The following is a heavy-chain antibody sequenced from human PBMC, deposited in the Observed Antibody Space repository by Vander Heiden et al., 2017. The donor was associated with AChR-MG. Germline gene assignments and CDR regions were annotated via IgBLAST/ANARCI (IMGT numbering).Heavy chain of an antibody. CDR2: ISSRSDKI. V-gene: IGHV3-48*02. CDR1: GFSLRSYS. D-gene: IGHD3-3*01. J-gene: IGHJ3*02. Sequence: EVQVVESGGGLVQPGGSLRLSCVGSGFSLRSYSMNWVRQAPGRCLEWVSYISSRSDKIYYADSVKGRFTTSRDNAKNSLYLQMNSLRDEDTALYYCARSFVRFLETCDIWGQGTMVTVSS. CDR3: ARSFVRFLETCDI.